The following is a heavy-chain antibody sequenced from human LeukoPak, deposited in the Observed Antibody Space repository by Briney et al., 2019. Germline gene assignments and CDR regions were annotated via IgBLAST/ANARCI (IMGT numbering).Heavy chain of an antibody. CDR2: FDPEDGET. CDR1: GYTLTELS. Sequence: ASVKVSCKVSGYTLTELSMHWVRQAPGKGLEWMGGFDPEDGETIYAQKFQGRVTMTEDTSTGTAYMELSSLRSEDTAVYYCATGGYCSSTSCPHWFDPWGQGTLVTVSS. J-gene: IGHJ5*02. D-gene: IGHD2-2*01. V-gene: IGHV1-24*01. CDR3: ATGGYCSSTSCPHWFDP.